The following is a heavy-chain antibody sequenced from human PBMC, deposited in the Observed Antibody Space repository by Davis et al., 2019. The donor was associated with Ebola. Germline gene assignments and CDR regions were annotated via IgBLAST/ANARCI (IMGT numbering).Heavy chain of an antibody. Sequence: ASVTVSCKASGYTFTIYDINWVRQATGQGLEWMGWINPNSGGTNYAQKFQGWVTMTRDTSISTAYMELSRLRSDDTAVYYCASSGNESFFDYWGQGTLVTVSS. CDR2: INPNSGGT. CDR3: ASSGNESFFDY. V-gene: IGHV1-2*04. D-gene: IGHD3-10*01. J-gene: IGHJ4*02. CDR1: GYTFTIYD.